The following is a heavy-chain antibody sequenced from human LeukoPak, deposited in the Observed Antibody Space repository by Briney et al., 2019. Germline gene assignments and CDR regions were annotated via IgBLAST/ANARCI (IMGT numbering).Heavy chain of an antibody. CDR1: GFTFSSYA. CDR3: AKEGTVSTSFDY. J-gene: IGHJ4*02. CDR2: ISGGGGGT. D-gene: IGHD4-11*01. V-gene: IGHV3-23*01. Sequence: PGGSLRLSCAASGFTFSSYAMNWVRQAPGKGLEWVSDISGGGGGTYYADSVKGRFTISRDNSKNTLHLQMNNLRVEDTALYYCAKEGTVSTSFDYWGQGTLVTVSS.